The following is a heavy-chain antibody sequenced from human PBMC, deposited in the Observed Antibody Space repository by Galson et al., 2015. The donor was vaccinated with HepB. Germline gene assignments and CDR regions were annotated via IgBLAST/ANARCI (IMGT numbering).Heavy chain of an antibody. CDR3: AREFVEWSTSSN. V-gene: IGHV3-30*04. J-gene: IGHJ4*02. CDR1: GFTFSSYA. D-gene: IGHD2-2*01. CDR2: ISYDGSNK. Sequence: SLRLSCAASGFTFSSYAMHWVRQAPGKGLEWVAVISYDGSNKYYADSVKGRFTISRDNSKNTLYLQMNSLRAEDTAVYYCAREFVEWSTSSNWGQGTLVTVSS.